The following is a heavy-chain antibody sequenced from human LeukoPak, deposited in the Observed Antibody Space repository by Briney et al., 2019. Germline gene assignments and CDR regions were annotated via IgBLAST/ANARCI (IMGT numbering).Heavy chain of an antibody. D-gene: IGHD3-10*01. V-gene: IGHV3-9*01. CDR3: AREAAYGSGSNNFDY. Sequence: GRSLRLSCAASGFTFDDYAMHWVRQAPGKGLEWVSGISWNSGSIGYADSVKGRFTISRDNAKNSLYLQMNSLRAEDTAVYYCAREAAYGSGSNNFDYWGQGTLVTVSS. J-gene: IGHJ4*02. CDR1: GFTFDDYA. CDR2: ISWNSGSI.